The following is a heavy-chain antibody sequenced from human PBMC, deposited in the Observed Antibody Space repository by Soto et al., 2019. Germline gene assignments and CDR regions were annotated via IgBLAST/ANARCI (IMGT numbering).Heavy chain of an antibody. D-gene: IGHD6-13*01. Sequence: GGSLRLSCAASGFTFSSYGMHWVRQAPGKGLEWAAVIWYDGSNKYYADSVKGRFTISRDNSKNTLYLQMNSLRAEDTAVYYCARVPQQQLVQIYYYGMDVPAQGTTVTGS. J-gene: IGHJ6*02. CDR1: GFTFSSYG. CDR3: ARVPQQQLVQIYYYGMDV. V-gene: IGHV3-33*01. CDR2: IWYDGSNK.